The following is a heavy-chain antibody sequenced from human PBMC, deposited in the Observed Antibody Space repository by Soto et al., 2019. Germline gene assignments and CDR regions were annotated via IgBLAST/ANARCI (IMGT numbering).Heavy chain of an antibody. CDR1: GGSFSGYY. CDR3: ARGRAVAGTGGWFDP. J-gene: IGHJ5*02. V-gene: IGHV4-34*01. D-gene: IGHD6-19*01. Sequence: QVQLQQWGAGLLKPSETLSLTCAVYGGSFSGYYWSWIRQPPGKGLEWLGEINHSGSTNYNPSLKSRVTISVDTSKNQFSLKLSSVTAADTAVYYCARGRAVAGTGGWFDPWGQGTLVTVSS. CDR2: INHSGST.